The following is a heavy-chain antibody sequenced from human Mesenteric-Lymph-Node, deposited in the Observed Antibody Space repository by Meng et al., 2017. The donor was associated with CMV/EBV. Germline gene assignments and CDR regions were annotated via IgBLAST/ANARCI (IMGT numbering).Heavy chain of an antibody. D-gene: IGHD2-2*01. J-gene: IGHJ6*02. Sequence: GESLKISCAASGFTFSGYWMHWVRQAPAKGLVWVSRINTVVSSTTYADSVEDRFTISRDNAKNTLYLQMNSLRAEDTAEYYCVRGTLPASYYGMDVWGQGTTVTVSS. CDR3: VRGTLPASYYGMDV. V-gene: IGHV3-74*01. CDR1: GFTFSGYW. CDR2: INTVVSST.